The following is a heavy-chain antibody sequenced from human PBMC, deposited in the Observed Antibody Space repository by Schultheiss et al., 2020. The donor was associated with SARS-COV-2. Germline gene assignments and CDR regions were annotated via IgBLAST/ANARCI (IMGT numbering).Heavy chain of an antibody. CDR1: GFTFSSYA. CDR2: IYYSGST. Sequence: ESLKISCAASGFTFSSYAMSWVRQAPGKGLEWIGYIYYSGSTYYNPSLKSRVTISVDTSKNQFSLKLGSVTAADTAVYYCARLSYAADERRVTWFDPWGQGTLVTVSS. D-gene: IGHD2-8*01. V-gene: IGHV4-59*08. J-gene: IGHJ5*02. CDR3: ARLSYAADERRVTWFDP.